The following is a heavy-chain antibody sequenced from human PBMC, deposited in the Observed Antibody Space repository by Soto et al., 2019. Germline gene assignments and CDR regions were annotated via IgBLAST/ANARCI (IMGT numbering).Heavy chain of an antibody. CDR3: ARSPIVLMVYAPFYYGMDG. J-gene: IGHJ6*02. Sequence: ASVKVSCKASGYTFTSYAMHWVRQAPGQRLEWMGWINAGNGNTKYSQKFQGRVTITRDTSASTAYMELSSLRSEDTAVYYCARSPIVLMVYAPFYYGMDGWAQGTTVTVSS. CDR1: GYTFTSYA. V-gene: IGHV1-3*01. CDR2: INAGNGNT. D-gene: IGHD2-8*01.